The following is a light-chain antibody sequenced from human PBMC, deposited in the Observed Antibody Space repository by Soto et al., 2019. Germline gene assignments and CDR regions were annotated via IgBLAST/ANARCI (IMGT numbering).Light chain of an antibody. CDR1: QSISSW. Sequence: DIQVTQSPSTLAASVGDRVTITCRASQSISSWLAWYQQKPGKAPKLLNYDASSLESGVPSRFSGSGSGTVLTLTKRGLQAEDFVTYCWKPYNSNCCTFGQGTKVEIK. CDR2: DAS. CDR3: KPYNSNCCT. V-gene: IGKV1-5*01. J-gene: IGKJ1*01.